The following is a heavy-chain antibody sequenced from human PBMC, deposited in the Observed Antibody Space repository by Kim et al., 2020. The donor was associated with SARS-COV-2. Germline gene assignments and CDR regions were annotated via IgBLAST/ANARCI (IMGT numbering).Heavy chain of an antibody. CDR3: ASVLYATTQDAFDI. CDR2: ISSSSSYI. CDR1: GFTFSSYS. D-gene: IGHD2-8*02. Sequence: GGSLRLSCAASGFTFSSYSMNWVRQAPGKGLEWVSSISSSSSYIYYADSVKGRFTISRDNAKNSLYLQMNSLRAEDTAVYYCASVLYATTQDAFDIWGQGTMVTVSS. V-gene: IGHV3-21*01. J-gene: IGHJ3*02.